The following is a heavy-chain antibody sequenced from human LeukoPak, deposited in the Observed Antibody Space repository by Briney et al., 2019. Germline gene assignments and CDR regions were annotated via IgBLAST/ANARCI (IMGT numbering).Heavy chain of an antibody. J-gene: IGHJ5*02. CDR3: ARGSYSSGWYPALNWFDP. V-gene: IGHV1-69*05. CDR1: GGTFSSYA. D-gene: IGHD6-19*01. CDR2: IIPIFGTA. Sequence: SVKVSCKASGGTFSSYAISWVRQAPGQGLEWMGGIIPIFGTANYAQKFQGRVTITTDESTSTAYMELSSLRSEDTAVYYCARGSYSSGWYPALNWFDPWGQGTLVTVSS.